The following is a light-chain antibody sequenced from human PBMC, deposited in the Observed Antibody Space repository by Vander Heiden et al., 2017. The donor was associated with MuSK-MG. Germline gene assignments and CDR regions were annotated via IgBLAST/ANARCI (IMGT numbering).Light chain of an antibody. J-gene: IGKJ2*04. CDR1: QSISSW. V-gene: IGKV1-5*03. Sequence: DIQMTQSPSTLSASVGDRVTITCRASQSISSWLDWYQQKPGKAPELLIFKASRLESGVPQRFSGSGSGTEFTLTISSRQPDDFANYYCQQDHSFCSFGQGTKLEIK. CDR2: KAS. CDR3: QQDHSFCS.